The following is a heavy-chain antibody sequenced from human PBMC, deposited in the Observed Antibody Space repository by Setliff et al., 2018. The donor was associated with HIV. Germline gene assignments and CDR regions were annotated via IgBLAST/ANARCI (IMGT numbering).Heavy chain of an antibody. J-gene: IGHJ4*02. CDR3: ARVRFSSRHTGDFFDS. D-gene: IGHD5-18*01. V-gene: IGHV1-69*13. CDR1: GYTFNTYG. Sequence: SVKVSCKAPGYTFNTYGISWVRQAPGQGLEWMGWISPANGPAHYAQKFQGRATITADESTTTAYMELNSLTSEDTALYYCARVRFSSRHTGDFFDSWGQGTLVTVSS. CDR2: ISPANGPA.